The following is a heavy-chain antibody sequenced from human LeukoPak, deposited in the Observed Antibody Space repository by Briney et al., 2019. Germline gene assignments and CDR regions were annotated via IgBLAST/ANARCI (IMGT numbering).Heavy chain of an antibody. CDR3: ARERASTYYDFWSGETPFDY. Sequence: GASVTVSCKASGYTFTSYYMHWVRQAPGQGLEWMGIINPSGGSTSYAQKFQGRVTMTRDTSTSTAYMELRSLRSDDTAVYYCARERASTYYDFWSGETPFDYWGQGTLVTVSS. CDR1: GYTFTSYY. D-gene: IGHD3-3*01. V-gene: IGHV1-46*01. J-gene: IGHJ4*02. CDR2: INPSGGST.